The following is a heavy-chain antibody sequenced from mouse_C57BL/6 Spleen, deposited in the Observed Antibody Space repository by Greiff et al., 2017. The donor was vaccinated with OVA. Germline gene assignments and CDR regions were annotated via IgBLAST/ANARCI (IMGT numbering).Heavy chain of an antibody. V-gene: IGHV1-72*01. J-gene: IGHJ4*01. CDR1: GYTFTSYW. Sequence: QVQLQQPGAELVKPGASVKLSCKASGYTFTSYWMHWVKQRPGRGLEWIGRIDPNSGGTKYNEKFKSKATLTVDKPSSTADMQLSSLTSEDSAVYYCARSDYYGSSPYAMDYWGQGTSVTVSS. CDR2: IDPNSGGT. D-gene: IGHD1-1*01. CDR3: ARSDYYGSSPYAMDY.